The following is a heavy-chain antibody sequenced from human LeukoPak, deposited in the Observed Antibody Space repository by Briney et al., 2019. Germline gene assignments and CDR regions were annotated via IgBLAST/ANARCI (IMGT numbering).Heavy chain of an antibody. CDR2: INPNSGGT. CDR1: GYTFTDYY. CDR3: ARDHHCTNGVCYRIDY. Sequence: ASVKVSCKASGYTFTDYYMHWVRQAPGQGLEWMGWINPNSGGTNYAQKFQGRVTMTRGTSISTAYMELSRLRSDDTAVYYCARDHHCTNGVCYRIDYWGQGTLVTVSS. V-gene: IGHV1-2*02. J-gene: IGHJ4*02. D-gene: IGHD2-8*01.